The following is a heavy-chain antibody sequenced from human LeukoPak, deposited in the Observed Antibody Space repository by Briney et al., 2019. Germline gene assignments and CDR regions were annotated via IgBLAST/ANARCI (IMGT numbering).Heavy chain of an antibody. CDR2: VRYDETTK. CDR1: GFTFSNYG. J-gene: IGHJ4*02. CDR3: AKDVPTAYFDY. Sequence: PGGSLGLSCAASGFTFSNYGMHWVRQAPGKGLEWVAFVRYDETTKFYADSVKGRFTISRDNSKTTLYLQMNSLRAEDTAVYYCAKDVPTAYFDYWGQGTLVTVSS. V-gene: IGHV3-30*02. D-gene: IGHD2-2*01.